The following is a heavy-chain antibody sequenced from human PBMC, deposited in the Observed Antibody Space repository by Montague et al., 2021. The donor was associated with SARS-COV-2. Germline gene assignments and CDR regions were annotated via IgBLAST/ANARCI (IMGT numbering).Heavy chain of an antibody. CDR2: IYYSGTT. J-gene: IGHJ3*02. Sequence: SETLSLTSTVSGGSITRNYYWGWIRQPPGKGLEWVGNIYYSGTTFINPSLESRVTISVDASKNQFSLNLTSVTAADTAVYYCARPLVRGVPKAFDIWGQGALAIVSS. V-gene: IGHV4-39*01. CDR1: GGSITRNYY. D-gene: IGHD3-10*01. CDR3: ARPLVRGVPKAFDI.